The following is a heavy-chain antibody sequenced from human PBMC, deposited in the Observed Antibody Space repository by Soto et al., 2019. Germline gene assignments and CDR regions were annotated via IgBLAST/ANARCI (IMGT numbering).Heavy chain of an antibody. Sequence: GGSLRLSCAASGFTFSSYSMNWVRQAPGKGLEWVSSISSDSTYIYYADSLKGRFTISRDNAKNSLYLQMNSLRAEDTAVYYCARSEGGTITIFEDAFDIWGQGTMVTVSS. CDR1: GFTFSSYS. CDR3: ARSEGGTITIFEDAFDI. V-gene: IGHV3-21*01. CDR2: ISSDSTYI. D-gene: IGHD3-3*01. J-gene: IGHJ3*02.